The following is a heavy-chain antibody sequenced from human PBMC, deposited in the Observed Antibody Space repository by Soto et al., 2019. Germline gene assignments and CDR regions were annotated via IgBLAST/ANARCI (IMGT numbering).Heavy chain of an antibody. CDR3: ARHYSSGSRNWFDP. CDR1: GGSINSSSYF. J-gene: IGHJ5*02. CDR2: IYYSGST. V-gene: IGHV4-39*01. Sequence: SETLSLTCIVSGGSINSSSYFWGWVRQPPGKGLEWIGSIYYSGSTYYNPSLRSRVTISVDTSKNQFSLKLSSVTAADTAVFYCARHYSSGSRNWFDPWGQGTLVTVSS. D-gene: IGHD6-19*01.